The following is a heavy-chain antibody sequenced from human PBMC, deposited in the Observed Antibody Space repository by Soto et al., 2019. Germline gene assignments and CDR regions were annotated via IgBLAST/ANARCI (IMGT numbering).Heavy chain of an antibody. CDR3: ARDFSPGGYFDWLEAYGMAV. V-gene: IGHV3-48*01. CDR1: GFTFSSYS. J-gene: IGHJ6*02. Sequence: GGSLRLSCAASGFTFSSYSMNWVRQAPGKGLEWVSYISSSSSTIYYADSVKGRFTISRDNAKNSLYLQMNSLRAEDTAVYYCARDFSPGGYFDWLEAYGMAVWGQGTTVTVSS. D-gene: IGHD3-9*01. CDR2: ISSSSSTI.